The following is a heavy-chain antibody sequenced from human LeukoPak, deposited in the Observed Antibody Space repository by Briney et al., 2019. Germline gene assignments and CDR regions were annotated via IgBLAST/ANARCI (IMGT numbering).Heavy chain of an antibody. V-gene: IGHV3-21*01. CDR2: ISSSSSYI. J-gene: IGHJ4*02. D-gene: IGHD3-10*01. Sequence: GGSLRLSCAASGFTFSSDSMNWVRQAPGKGLEWVSSISSSSSYIYYADSVKGRFTISRDNAKNSLYLQMNSLRAEDTAVYYCARPSRGVITEIDYWGQGTLVTVSS. CDR3: ARPSRGVITEIDY. CDR1: GFTFSSDS.